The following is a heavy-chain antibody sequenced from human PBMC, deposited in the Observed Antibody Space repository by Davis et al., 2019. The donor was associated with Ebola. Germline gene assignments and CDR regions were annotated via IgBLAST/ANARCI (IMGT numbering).Heavy chain of an antibody. CDR2: IRTTTEGG. Sequence: GESLKISCSASGFTFSYYTMNWVRLAPGKGLEWISNIRTTTEGGMTYADSVKGRFTISRDSSKNTLDLQMNSLRAEDTALYSCTKGDRDYSSSPFDYWGQGTLVTVSS. J-gene: IGHJ4*02. D-gene: IGHD3-22*01. V-gene: IGHV3-48*01. CDR1: GFTFSYYT. CDR3: TKGDRDYSSSPFDY.